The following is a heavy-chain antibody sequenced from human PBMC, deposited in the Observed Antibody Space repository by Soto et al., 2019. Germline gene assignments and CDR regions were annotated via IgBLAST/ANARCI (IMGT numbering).Heavy chain of an antibody. D-gene: IGHD1-26*01. J-gene: IGHJ6*02. Sequence: QVQLQESGPGLVKPSETLSLTCTVSGGSVSSGSYYWSWIRQPPGKGLEWIGYIYYSGSTNYNPSLTSRVTISVDTSKNQFSLKLSSVTAADTAVYYCARAEPHAKYGMDVWGQGTTVTVSS. CDR2: IYYSGST. CDR3: ARAEPHAKYGMDV. V-gene: IGHV4-61*01. CDR1: GGSVSSGSYY.